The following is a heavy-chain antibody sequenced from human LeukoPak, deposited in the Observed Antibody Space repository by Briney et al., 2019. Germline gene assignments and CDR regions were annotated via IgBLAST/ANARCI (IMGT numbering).Heavy chain of an antibody. D-gene: IGHD4-17*01. CDR3: ARKQYGDYAPFDP. Sequence: PETLSLTCAVYGGSFSGYYWSWIRQPPGKGLEWIGEINHSGSTNYNPSLKSRVTISVDASKNQFSLKLSSVTAADTAVYYCARKQYGDYAPFDPWGQGTLVTVSS. CDR2: INHSGST. CDR1: GGSFSGYY. V-gene: IGHV4-34*01. J-gene: IGHJ5*02.